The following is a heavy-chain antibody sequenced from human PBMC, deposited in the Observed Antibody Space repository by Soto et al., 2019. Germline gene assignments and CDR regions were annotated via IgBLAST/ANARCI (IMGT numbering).Heavy chain of an antibody. CDR1: GFTFSSFS. J-gene: IGHJ4*02. CDR3: ARDLGWAFDC. D-gene: IGHD6-19*01. V-gene: IGHV3-48*02. Sequence: EVHLVESGGGLVQRGGSLRLSCAASGFTFSSFSMNWVRQAPGRGLEWISYIGGGGRLISYADSMKGRFAISRDNAQNSLYLQMDSLRDEDTAVYYCARDLGWAFDCWGQGTLVTVSS. CDR2: IGGGGRLI.